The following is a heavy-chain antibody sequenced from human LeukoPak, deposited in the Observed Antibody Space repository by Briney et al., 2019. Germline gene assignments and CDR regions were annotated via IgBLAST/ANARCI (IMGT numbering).Heavy chain of an antibody. CDR1: GYTFTSYA. CDR3: ARDLVVVAARIVQNWFDP. Sequence: ASVKVSCKASGYTFTSYAMNWVRQAPGQGLEWMGWINTNTGNPTYAQGFTGRFVFSLDTSVSTAYLQISSLKAEDTAVYYCARDLVVVAARIVQNWFDPWGQGTLVTVSS. J-gene: IGHJ5*02. V-gene: IGHV7-4-1*02. CDR2: INTNTGNP. D-gene: IGHD2-15*01.